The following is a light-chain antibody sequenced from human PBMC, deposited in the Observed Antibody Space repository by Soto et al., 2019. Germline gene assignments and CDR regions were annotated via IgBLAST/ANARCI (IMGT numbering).Light chain of an antibody. CDR3: QQRSNWAWT. J-gene: IGKJ1*01. CDR1: QSVSSY. CDR2: DAS. V-gene: IGKV3-11*01. Sequence: EIVLTQSPATLSLSPGERATLSCRASQSVSSYLAWYQQKPGQAPRLLIYDASNRATGIPARFSCSGSETDFTLTISSLEPEDFAVYYCQQRSNWAWTFGQGTKVESK.